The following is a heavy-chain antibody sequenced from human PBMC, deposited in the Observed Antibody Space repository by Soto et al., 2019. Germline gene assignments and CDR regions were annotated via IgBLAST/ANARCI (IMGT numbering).Heavy chain of an antibody. D-gene: IGHD6-6*01. J-gene: IGHJ4*02. Sequence: EVQLLESGGGLVQPGGSLRLSCAASGFTFSVYGMTWVRQAPGKGLEWVSGMSVSATRTNYADSVQGRFTISRDNSKNTLYLQMNSLRAEATAVYYCAKGRIRNSLLVPIDHWGQGTLVTVSS. V-gene: IGHV3-23*01. CDR3: AKGRIRNSLLVPIDH. CDR2: MSVSATRT. CDR1: GFTFSVYG.